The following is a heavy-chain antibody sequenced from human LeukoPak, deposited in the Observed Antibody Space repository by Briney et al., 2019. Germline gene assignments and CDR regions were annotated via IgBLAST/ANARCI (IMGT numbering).Heavy chain of an antibody. Sequence: PSETLSLTCAVYGGSFSGYYWSWIRQPPGKGLEWIGEINHSGSTNYNPSLKSRVTISVDTSKNQFSLKLSSVTAADTAVYYCARGPDTYYYDSSGSETPVSFGYWGQGTLVTVSS. CDR2: INHSGST. CDR1: GGSFSGYY. D-gene: IGHD3-22*01. CDR3: ARGPDTYYYDSSGSETPVSFGY. V-gene: IGHV4-34*01. J-gene: IGHJ4*02.